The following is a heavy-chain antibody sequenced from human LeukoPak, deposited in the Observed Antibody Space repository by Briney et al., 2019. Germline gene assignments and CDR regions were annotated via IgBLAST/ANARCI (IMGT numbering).Heavy chain of an antibody. J-gene: IGHJ6*03. V-gene: IGHV1-2*02. Sequence: ASVKVSCKASGYRFTAYYIHWVQQAPGQGLEWMGWMNPKSPGTNYAQKFQGRVTMTRDTSISTAYMELSSLTSDDSAVYYCARDPAQSYYTDVWGIGTTVTVSS. CDR3: ARDPAQSYYTDV. CDR2: MNPKSPGT. CDR1: GYRFTAYY.